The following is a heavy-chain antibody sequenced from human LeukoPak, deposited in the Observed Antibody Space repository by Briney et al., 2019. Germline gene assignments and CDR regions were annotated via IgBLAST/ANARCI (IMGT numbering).Heavy chain of an antibody. Sequence: VASVKVSCKASGYTFTGYYMHWVRQAPGQGLEWMGWINPNSGGTNYAQKFQGRVTMTRDTSISTAYMELSRLRSDDTAVHYCARVQRYFDWLLSHDAFGIWGQGTMVTVSS. CDR2: INPNSGGT. V-gene: IGHV1-2*02. D-gene: IGHD3-9*01. CDR1: GYTFTGYY. CDR3: ARVQRYFDWLLSHDAFGI. J-gene: IGHJ3*02.